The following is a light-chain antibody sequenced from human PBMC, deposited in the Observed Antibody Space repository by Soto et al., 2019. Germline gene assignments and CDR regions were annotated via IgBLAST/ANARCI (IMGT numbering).Light chain of an antibody. V-gene: IGLV2-14*01. J-gene: IGLJ3*02. CDR2: EVT. Sequence: QSVLTQPASVSGSPGQSITISCTGTSSDVGPYNYVSWYQHHPGKAPKLLIYEVTKRPSGVSNRFSGSKSGNTASLTISGLRAEDEADYYCSSYTTSSTLVFGGGTKLTVL. CDR3: SSYTTSSTLV. CDR1: SSDVGPYNY.